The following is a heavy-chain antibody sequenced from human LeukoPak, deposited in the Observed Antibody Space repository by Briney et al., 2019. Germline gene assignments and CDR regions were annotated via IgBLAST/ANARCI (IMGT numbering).Heavy chain of an antibody. V-gene: IGHV3-53*01. Sequence: GGSLRLSCTVSGFTVSTNSMSWVRQAPGKGLEWVSSIYSDNTHYSDSVKGRFTISRDNSKNTLYLQMNSLRAEDTAVYYCARRAGAYSHPYDYWGQGTLVTVSS. CDR2: IYSDNT. J-gene: IGHJ4*02. CDR3: ARRAGAYSHPYDY. CDR1: GFTVSTNS. D-gene: IGHD4/OR15-4a*01.